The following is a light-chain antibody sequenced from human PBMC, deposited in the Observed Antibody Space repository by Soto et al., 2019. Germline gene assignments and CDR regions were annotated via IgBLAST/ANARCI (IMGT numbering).Light chain of an antibody. Sequence: QSVLTQSSSASASLGSSVKLTCTLSSGHSSYIIAWHQQQPGKAPRYLMKLEGSGSYNKGSGVPDRFSGSSSGADRYLTISNLQFEDEADYYCETWDSNIHVFGGVTKLTVL. CDR3: ETWDSNIHV. J-gene: IGLJ3*02. V-gene: IGLV4-60*02. CDR2: LEGSGSY. CDR1: SGHSSYI.